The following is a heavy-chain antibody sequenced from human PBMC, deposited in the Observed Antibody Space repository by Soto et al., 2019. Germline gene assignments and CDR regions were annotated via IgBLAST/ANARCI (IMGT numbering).Heavy chain of an antibody. J-gene: IGHJ4*02. CDR3: ARVPDY. V-gene: IGHV4-59*01. CDR2: IYLGGSI. D-gene: IGHD2-2*01. Sequence: SETLSLTCSVSGASISTYYWTWIRQTPGKGLEWIGYIYLGGSINYNPSFKSRVIISVDTSKNHFSVKLSSVTAADTAVYYCARVPDYWGQGILVTVSS. CDR1: GASISTYY.